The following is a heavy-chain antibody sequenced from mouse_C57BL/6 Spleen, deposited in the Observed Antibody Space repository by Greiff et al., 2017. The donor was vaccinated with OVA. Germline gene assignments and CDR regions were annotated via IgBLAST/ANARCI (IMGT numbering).Heavy chain of an antibody. D-gene: IGHD1-1*01. Sequence: QVQLQQPGAELVRPGSSVKLSCKASGYTFTSYWMHWVKQRPIQGLEWIGNIDPSDSGTHYNQKFKDKATLTVDKSSSTAYMQLSSLTSEDSAVYYCARGATVVASDFDYWGQGTTLTVSS. CDR2: IDPSDSGT. V-gene: IGHV1-52*01. CDR3: ARGATVVASDFDY. CDR1: GYTFTSYW. J-gene: IGHJ2*01.